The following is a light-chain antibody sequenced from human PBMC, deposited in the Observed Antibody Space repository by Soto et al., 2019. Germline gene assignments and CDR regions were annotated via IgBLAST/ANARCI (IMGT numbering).Light chain of an antibody. V-gene: IGLV2-14*01. CDR1: GRDIGAYAY. Sequence: QSVLTQPASASGSPGQSVTISCTGSGRDIGAYAYISWYQQQASKAPKLLIYGVKQPPAGVSYLFSASNCAFTAPPTICRLQAEDEAHCYCSSYTTSSFYVFGPGTKVTVL. CDR3: SSYTTSSFYV. CDR2: GVK. J-gene: IGLJ1*01.